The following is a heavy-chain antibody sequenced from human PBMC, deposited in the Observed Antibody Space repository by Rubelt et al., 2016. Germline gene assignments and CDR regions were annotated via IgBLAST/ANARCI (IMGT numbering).Heavy chain of an antibody. CDR1: GGTFSSYA. Sequence: QVQLVQSGAEVKKPGSSVKVSCKASGGTFSSYAISWVRQAPGQGLEWMGRIIPILGIANSAQKCQGRVTITADKSTSTAYMELSSLRSEDTAVYYCASVTVGATTFGGWGQGTLVTVSS. J-gene: IGHJ4*02. CDR3: ASVTVGATTFGG. D-gene: IGHD1-26*01. V-gene: IGHV1-69*04. CDR2: IIPILGIA.